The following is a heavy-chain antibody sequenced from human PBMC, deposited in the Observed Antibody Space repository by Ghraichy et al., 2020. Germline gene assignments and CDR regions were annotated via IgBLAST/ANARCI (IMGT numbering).Heavy chain of an antibody. CDR3: ARGGSSYGLYNWFDP. Sequence: GSLSLTCTVSGGSISSYYWSWIRQPPGKGLEWIGYIYYSGSTNYNPSLKSRVTISVDTSKNQFSLKLSSVTAADTAVYYCARGGSSYGLYNWFDPWGQGTLVTVSS. D-gene: IGHD5-18*01. CDR1: GGSISSYY. J-gene: IGHJ5*02. V-gene: IGHV4-59*01. CDR2: IYYSGST.